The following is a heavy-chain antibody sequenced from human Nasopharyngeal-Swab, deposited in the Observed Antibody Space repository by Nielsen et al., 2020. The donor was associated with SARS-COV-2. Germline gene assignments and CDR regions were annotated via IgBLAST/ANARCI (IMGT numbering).Heavy chain of an antibody. CDR2: ISGSGGST. Sequence: VRQMPGKGLEWVSAISGSGGSTYYADSVKGRFTISRDNSKNTLYLQKNSLRAEDTAVYYCARAKVVVVAASDYWGQGTLVTVSS. V-gene: IGHV3-23*01. D-gene: IGHD2-15*01. J-gene: IGHJ4*02. CDR3: ARAKVVVVAASDY.